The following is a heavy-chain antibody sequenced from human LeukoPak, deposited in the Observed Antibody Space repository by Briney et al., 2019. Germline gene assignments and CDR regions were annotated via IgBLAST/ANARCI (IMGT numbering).Heavy chain of an antibody. CDR3: AGEVSSSETFDI. CDR1: GFTFSSYA. V-gene: IGHV3-30-3*01. J-gene: IGHJ3*02. Sequence: GGSLRLSCAASGFTFSSYAMHWVRQAPGKGLEWVAVISYDGSNKYYADSVKSRFTISRDNSKNTLYLQMDSLRAEDTAVYYCAGEVSSSETFDIWGQGTMVTVSS. D-gene: IGHD6-6*01. CDR2: ISYDGSNK.